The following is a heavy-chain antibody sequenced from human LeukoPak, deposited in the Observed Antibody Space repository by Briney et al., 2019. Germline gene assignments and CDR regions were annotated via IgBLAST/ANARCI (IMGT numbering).Heavy chain of an antibody. CDR2: INPNSGGT. CDR3: AREPPVETAFDI. CDR1: GYTFTGYY. D-gene: IGHD2-15*01. J-gene: IGHJ3*02. V-gene: IGHV1-2*02. Sequence: ASVKVSCKASGYTFTGYYMHWVRQAPGQGLEWMGWINPNSGGTNYAQKFQGRVTMTRDTSISTAYMELSRLRSDDTAVYYCAREPPVETAFDIWGQGTMVTVSS.